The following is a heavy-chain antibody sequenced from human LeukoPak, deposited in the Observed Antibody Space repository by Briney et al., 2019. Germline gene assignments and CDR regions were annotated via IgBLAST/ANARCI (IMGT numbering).Heavy chain of an antibody. CDR3: ARVWGIAAAGKYSFDY. CDR2: ISSSSSYI. CDR1: GFTFSSYS. J-gene: IGHJ4*02. V-gene: IGHV3-21*01. Sequence: GGSLRLSCAASGFTFSSYSMNWVRQAPGKGLEWVSSISSSSSYIYYADSVKGRFTISRDNAKNSLYLQMNSLRAEDTAVYYCARVWGIAAAGKYSFDYWGQGTLVTVSS. D-gene: IGHD6-13*01.